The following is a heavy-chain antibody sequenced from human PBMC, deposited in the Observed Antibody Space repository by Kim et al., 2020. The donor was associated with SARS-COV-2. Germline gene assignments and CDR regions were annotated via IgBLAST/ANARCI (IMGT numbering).Heavy chain of an antibody. V-gene: IGHV3-48*02. CDR1: GFTFSNFN. CDR3: ARDGGAAGNIDH. CDR2: IRRGSDII. Sequence: GGSLRLSCAASGFTFSNFNMDWVRQAPGKGLEWVSYIRRGSDIIYYADSVKGRFTISRDNAKNSLFLQMNSLRDEDTAIYYCARDGGAAGNIDHWGQGTLVTVSS. D-gene: IGHD6-13*01. J-gene: IGHJ4*02.